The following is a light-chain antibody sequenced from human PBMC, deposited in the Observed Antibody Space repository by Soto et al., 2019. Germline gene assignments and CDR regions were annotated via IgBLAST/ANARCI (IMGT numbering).Light chain of an antibody. J-gene: IGKJ1*01. V-gene: IGKV3-20*01. Sequence: EMMLTQSPGTLSLSPGEGVTLSCRASQSMTTKLAWYQQKPGQAPRLLIYGASTRATGIPDRFSGSGSGTDFTLTISRLEPEDFAVYYCQQYDTSPRTFGQGTKVDIK. CDR3: QQYDTSPRT. CDR2: GAS. CDR1: QSMTTK.